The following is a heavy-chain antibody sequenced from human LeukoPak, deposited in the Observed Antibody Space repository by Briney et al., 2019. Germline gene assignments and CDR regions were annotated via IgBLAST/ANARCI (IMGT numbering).Heavy chain of an antibody. J-gene: IGHJ4*02. CDR2: ITSDGSST. CDR3: ARDLTGAVFDF. D-gene: IGHD1-26*01. CDR1: GFTFSSYW. V-gene: IGHV3-74*01. Sequence: PGGSVRLSCAASGFTFSSYWMHWVRQAPGKGLVCVSRITSDGSSTSYADSVRGRFTISRDNAQNTVYLQMNSLRAEDTAVYYCARDLTGAVFDFWGQGTRVTVSS.